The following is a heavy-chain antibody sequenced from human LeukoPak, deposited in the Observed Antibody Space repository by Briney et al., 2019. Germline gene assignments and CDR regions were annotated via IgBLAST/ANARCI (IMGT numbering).Heavy chain of an antibody. CDR1: GFTFSSYA. Sequence: GRSLRLSCAASGFTFSSYAMHWVRQAPGKGLEWVAVISYDGSNKYYADSVKGRFTISRGNSKNTLYLQMNSLRAEDTAVYYCARDPRIAAAGLDWLYYMDVWGKGTTVTVSS. V-gene: IGHV3-30-3*01. J-gene: IGHJ6*03. CDR3: ARDPRIAAAGLDWLYYMDV. D-gene: IGHD6-13*01. CDR2: ISYDGSNK.